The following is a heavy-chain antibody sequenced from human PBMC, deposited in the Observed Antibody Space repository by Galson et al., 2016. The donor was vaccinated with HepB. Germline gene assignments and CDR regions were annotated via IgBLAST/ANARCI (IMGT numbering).Heavy chain of an antibody. J-gene: IGHJ4*02. V-gene: IGHV3-21*01. CDR2: ISSSSSYI. D-gene: IGHD2-21*02. CDR3: ARDPTYCGGDCYRFDY. Sequence: SLRLSCAASGFTFSSYSMNWVRQAPGKGLEWVSSISSSSSYIYYADSVKGRFTISRDNAKNSLYLQMNSLRAEDTAVYYCARDPTYCGGDCYRFDYWGQGTLLIVSS. CDR1: GFTFSSYS.